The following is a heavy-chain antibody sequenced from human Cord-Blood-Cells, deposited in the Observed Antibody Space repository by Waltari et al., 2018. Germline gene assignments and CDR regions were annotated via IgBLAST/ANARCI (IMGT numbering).Heavy chain of an antibody. D-gene: IGHD4-4*01. CDR2: INPNSGGT. V-gene: IGHV1-2*04. J-gene: IGHJ6*02. CDR1: GYTFTGYY. Sequence: QVQLVQSGAEVKKPGASVKVSCKASGYTFTGYYMHWVRQAPGQGLEWMGWINPNSGGTNDAQKFQGWVTMTRDTSISTAYMELSRLRSDDTAVYYCARHDYSNYYYGMDVWGQGTTVTVSS. CDR3: ARHDYSNYYYGMDV.